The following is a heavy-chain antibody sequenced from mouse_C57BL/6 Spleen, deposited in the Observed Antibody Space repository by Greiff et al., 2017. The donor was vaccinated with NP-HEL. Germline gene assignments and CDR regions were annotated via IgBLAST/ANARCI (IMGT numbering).Heavy chain of an antibody. CDR2: IYPGSGNT. Sequence: VQLQQSGAELVRPGASVKLSCKASGYTFTDYYINWVKQRPGQGLEWIARIYPGSGNTYYNEKFKGKATLTAEKSSSTAYMQLSSLTSEDSAVYFCARWFAYWGQGTLVTVSA. CDR1: GYTFTDYY. J-gene: IGHJ3*01. CDR3: ARWFAY. V-gene: IGHV1-76*01.